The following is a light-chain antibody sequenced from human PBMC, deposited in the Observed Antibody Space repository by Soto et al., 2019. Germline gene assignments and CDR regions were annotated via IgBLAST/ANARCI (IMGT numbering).Light chain of an antibody. Sequence: QSALTQPASVSGSPGQSIAISCTGTSVDVGGYDYVSWYQQHPGKAPKLMIYDVNSRPSGVSNRFSGSKSGNTASLTISGLQAEDEADYYCTSYTASNTVVFCGGTKLTVL. CDR2: DVN. V-gene: IGLV2-14*01. J-gene: IGLJ3*02. CDR1: SVDVGGYDY. CDR3: TSYTASNTVV.